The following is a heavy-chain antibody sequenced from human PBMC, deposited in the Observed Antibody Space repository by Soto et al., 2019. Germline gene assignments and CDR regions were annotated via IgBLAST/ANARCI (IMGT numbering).Heavy chain of an antibody. CDR1: GFTFSRYS. J-gene: IGHJ4*02. CDR2: ISSSSSTI. D-gene: IGHD5-18*01. CDR3: ARGIQLLDY. V-gene: IGHV3-48*02. Sequence: HPGGSLRLSCAASGFTFSRYSMNWVRQAPGKGLEWVSYISSSSSTIYYADSVRGRFTISRDNAKNSLSLQMNSLRDEDTAVYYCARGIQLLDYWGQGTLVTVSS.